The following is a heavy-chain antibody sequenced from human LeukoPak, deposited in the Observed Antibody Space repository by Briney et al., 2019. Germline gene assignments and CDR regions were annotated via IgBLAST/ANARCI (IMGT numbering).Heavy chain of an antibody. CDR1: GYTFTSYG. D-gene: IGHD3-3*01. CDR3: AREGLRFLEWLSEPLDY. CDR2: ISAYNGNT. V-gene: IGHV1-18*01. J-gene: IGHJ4*02. Sequence: ASVKVSCKASGYTFTSYGISWVRQAPGQGLEWMGWISAYNGNTNYAQKLQGRVTMTTDTSTSTAYMELRSLRSDDTAVYYCAREGLRFLEWLSEPLDYWGQGTLVTVSS.